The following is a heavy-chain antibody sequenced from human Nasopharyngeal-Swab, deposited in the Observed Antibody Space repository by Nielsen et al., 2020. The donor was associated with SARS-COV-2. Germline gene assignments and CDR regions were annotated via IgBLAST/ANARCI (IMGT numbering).Heavy chain of an antibody. CDR1: GYTFSNYA. J-gene: IGHJ4*02. D-gene: IGHD5-18*01. CDR2: VHYDGVRT. CDR3: ATLMTAHFDY. V-gene: IGHV3-23*01. Sequence: GESLKISCTASGYTFSNYAISWVRQAPGQGLEWVSTVHYDGVRTHYADSVEGRFIISRDNSKNTVYLQIKSLGVEDAAVYYCATLMTAHFDYSGQGTLVT.